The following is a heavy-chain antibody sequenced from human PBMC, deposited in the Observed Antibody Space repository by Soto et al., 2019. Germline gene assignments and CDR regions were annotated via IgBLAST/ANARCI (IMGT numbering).Heavy chain of an antibody. D-gene: IGHD1-1*01. Sequence: EVQLVESGGGLVEPGGSLRLSCAASGFTFNDAWMTWVRQGPGKGLEWVGRIKTIAGGGTTDYTAPVKGRFTISREDSKNTVYLQMNSLKNEDTAVYYCTTERGTGTNCYVKNAFDVWGQGTMVTVSS. CDR3: TTERGTGTNCYVKNAFDV. V-gene: IGHV3-15*01. CDR2: IKTIAGGGTT. CDR1: GFTFNDAW. J-gene: IGHJ3*01.